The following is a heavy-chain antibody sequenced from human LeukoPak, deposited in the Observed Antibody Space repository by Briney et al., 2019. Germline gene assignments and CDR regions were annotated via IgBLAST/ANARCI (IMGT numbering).Heavy chain of an antibody. J-gene: IGHJ4*02. D-gene: IGHD3-3*01. CDR2: ISYDGSNK. V-gene: IGHV3-30*18. CDR3: AKDMAMYDFWSGYYHY. Sequence: GGSLRLSCAASGFTFSSYGMHWVRQAPGKGLEWVAVISYDGSNKYYADSVKGRFTISRDNSKNTLYLQMNSLRAEDTAVYYCAKDMAMYDFWSGYYHYGGQGTLVTVSS. CDR1: GFTFSSYG.